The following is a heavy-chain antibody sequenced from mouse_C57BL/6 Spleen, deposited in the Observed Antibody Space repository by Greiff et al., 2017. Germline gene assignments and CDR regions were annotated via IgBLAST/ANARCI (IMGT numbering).Heavy chain of an antibody. D-gene: IGHD2-4*01. CDR3: ARGDYDNEGFAY. J-gene: IGHJ3*01. V-gene: IGHV1-50*01. Sequence: QVQLQQPGAELVKPGASVKLSCKASGYTFTSYWMQWVKQRPGQGLAWIGEIDPSDSYTTYTQQFKGKATLTVDTSSSTAYMQLSSLTSEDSAVYYWARGDYDNEGFAYWGQGTLVTVSA. CDR1: GYTFTSYW. CDR2: IDPSDSYT.